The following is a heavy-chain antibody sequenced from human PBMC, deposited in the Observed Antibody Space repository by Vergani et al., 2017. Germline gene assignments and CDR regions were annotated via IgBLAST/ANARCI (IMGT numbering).Heavy chain of an antibody. CDR1: GFTFIMHA. J-gene: IGHJ4*02. CDR2: LSASDRST. Sequence: EVQLLESGGDLVQPGGSLRLSCAASGFTFIMHAMSWVRQAPGKGLEWVSTLSASDRSTHYADSVKGRFTISRDNSKNTLYLQMNSLRTEDTAVYYCANSPWAYRGYDPLGYWGPGTLVTVSS. D-gene: IGHD5-12*01. CDR3: ANSPWAYRGYDPLGY. V-gene: IGHV3-23*01.